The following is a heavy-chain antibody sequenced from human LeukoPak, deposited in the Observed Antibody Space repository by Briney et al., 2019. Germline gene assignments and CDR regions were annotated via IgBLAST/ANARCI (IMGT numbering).Heavy chain of an antibody. CDR3: ARHVMNGYESHFDY. D-gene: IGHD5-12*01. Sequence: SETLSLTCTVSGGSISSSSYYWGWIRQPPGKGLEWIGSIYYSGSTYYNPSLKSRVTISVDTSKNQFSLKLSSVTAADTAVYYCARHVMNGYESHFDYWGQGTLVTVSS. V-gene: IGHV4-39*01. J-gene: IGHJ4*02. CDR1: GGSISSSSYY. CDR2: IYYSGST.